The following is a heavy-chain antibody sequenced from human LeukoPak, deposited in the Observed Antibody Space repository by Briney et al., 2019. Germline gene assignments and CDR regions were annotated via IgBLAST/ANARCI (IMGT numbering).Heavy chain of an antibody. CDR3: ASRYCDILTGYYSHYYYYMDV. V-gene: IGHV3-66*02. CDR1: GFTVSSNY. J-gene: IGHJ6*03. Sequence: GGSLRLSCAASGFTVSSNYMSWVRQAPGKGLEWVSVIYSGGSTYYADSVKGRFTISRDNSKDTLYLQMNSLRAEDTAVYYCASRYCDILTGYYSHYYYYMDVWGKGTTVTVSS. CDR2: IYSGGST. D-gene: IGHD3-9*01.